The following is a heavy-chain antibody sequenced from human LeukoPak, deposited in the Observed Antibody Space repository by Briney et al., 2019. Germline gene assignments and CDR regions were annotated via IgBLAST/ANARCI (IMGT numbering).Heavy chain of an antibody. J-gene: IGHJ4*02. V-gene: IGHV3-74*01. CDR2: INSDGRST. Sequence: GGSLRLSCAASGFTFSTSWMHWVRQVPGKGLVWVSRINSDGRSTDYADSVKGRFTISRDNTKSTLYLQMNSLRVEDTAMYYCAHTVWSGNYFDYWGQGTLVTVSS. CDR3: AHTVWSGNYFDY. D-gene: IGHD3-3*01. CDR1: GFTFSTSW.